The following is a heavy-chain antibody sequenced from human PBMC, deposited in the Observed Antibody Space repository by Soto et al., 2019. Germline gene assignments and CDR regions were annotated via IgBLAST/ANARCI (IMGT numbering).Heavy chain of an antibody. CDR2: IYHTGTT. CDR1: CGSIPTSDYC. D-gene: IGHD3-3*01. Sequence: SETLSLTGAVSCGSIPTSDYCWSWTRQPPGLGLEWLGSIYHTGTTHYIPSLKNRLTMSLDKSKNQFSLDLTSVTAADTALYYCVRERTIFGVAPGGGVDVWGQGTTVTVSS. CDR3: VRERTIFGVAPGGGVDV. J-gene: IGHJ6*02. V-gene: IGHV4-30-2*01.